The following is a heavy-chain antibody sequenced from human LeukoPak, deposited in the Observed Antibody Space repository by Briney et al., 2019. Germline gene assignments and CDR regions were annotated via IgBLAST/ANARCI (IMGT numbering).Heavy chain of an antibody. D-gene: IGHD3-10*01. V-gene: IGHV3-48*04. CDR1: GFTFSSYS. Sequence: GGSLRLSCAASGFTFSSYSMNWVRQAPGKGLEWVSYISSSSSTIYYADSVKGRFTISRDNAKNSLYLQMNSLRAEDTAVYYCARVFPNYYGSGSSHWGQGTLVTVSS. J-gene: IGHJ4*02. CDR3: ARVFPNYYGSGSSH. CDR2: ISSSSSTI.